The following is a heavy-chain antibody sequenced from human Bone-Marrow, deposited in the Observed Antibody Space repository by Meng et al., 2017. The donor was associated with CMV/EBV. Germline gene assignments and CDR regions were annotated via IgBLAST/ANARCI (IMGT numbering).Heavy chain of an antibody. CDR1: GGSFSGYY. J-gene: IGHJ4*02. Sequence: SQTLSLTCAVYGGSFSGYYWSWIRQPPGKGLEWIGEINHSGSTNYNPSLKSRVTISVDTSKNQFSLKLSSVTAADTAVYYCARGRGRYCSSTSCYTSFDYWGQGSRVTGSS. D-gene: IGHD2-2*02. CDR3: ARGRGRYCSSTSCYTSFDY. V-gene: IGHV4-34*01. CDR2: INHSGST.